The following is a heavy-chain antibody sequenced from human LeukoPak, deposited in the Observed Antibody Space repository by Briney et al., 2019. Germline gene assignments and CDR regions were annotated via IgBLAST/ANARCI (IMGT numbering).Heavy chain of an antibody. J-gene: IGHJ5*02. CDR2: INHSGST. CDR1: GGSFSGYY. Sequence: SETLSLTCAVYGGSFSGYYWSWIRQPPGKGLEWIGEINHSGSTNYNPSLKSRVTISVDTSKNQFSLKLSSVTAADTAAYYCARAGGRGIAAAGTRGWFDPWGQGTLVTVSS. V-gene: IGHV4-34*01. CDR3: ARAGGRGIAAAGTRGWFDP. D-gene: IGHD6-13*01.